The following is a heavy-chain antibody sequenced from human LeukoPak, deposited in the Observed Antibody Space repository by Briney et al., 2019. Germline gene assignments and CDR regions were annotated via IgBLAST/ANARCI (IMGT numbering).Heavy chain of an antibody. V-gene: IGHV4-34*01. J-gene: IGHJ4*02. D-gene: IGHD2-15*01. CDR3: ANIHCSGGSCYFDY. CDR2: INHSGST. CDR1: GGSFSGYY. Sequence: PSETLSLTCAVYGGSFSGYYWSWIRQPPGKGLEWIGEINHSGSTNYNPSLKSRVTMSVDTSKNQFSLRLSSVTAADTAVYYCANIHCSGGSCYFDYWGQGTLVTVSS.